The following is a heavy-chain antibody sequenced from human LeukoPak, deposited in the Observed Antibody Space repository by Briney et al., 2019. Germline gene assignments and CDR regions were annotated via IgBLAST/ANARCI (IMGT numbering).Heavy chain of an antibody. V-gene: IGHV4-39*01. J-gene: IGHJ3*01. CDR3: GNFDF. Sequence: PSETLSLTCTVSGGSIRSSRYYWGWIRQPPGKGLECIGSIYSNGGTYYNPSLRSRVTMSVHTSKNQFSLKLTSVTAAETAVYYCGNFDFWGQGTMVIVSS. CDR2: IYSNGGT. CDR1: GGSIRSSRYY.